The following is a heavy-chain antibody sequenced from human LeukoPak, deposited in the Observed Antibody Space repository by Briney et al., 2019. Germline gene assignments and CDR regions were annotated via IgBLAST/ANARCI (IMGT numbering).Heavy chain of an antibody. CDR1: GFTVIDNY. J-gene: IGHJ6*02. D-gene: IGHD4-23*01. CDR3: ARDGGNLRSKVGMDV. CDR2: IYGADNT. Sequence: GGSLRLSCAASGFTVIDNYMSWVRQAPGKGLEWVSVIYGADNTYYADSVRGRFTVSRDNSKNTVYLQMNSLRAEDTAVYYCARDGGNLRSKVGMDVWGQGTTVTVSS. V-gene: IGHV3-66*01.